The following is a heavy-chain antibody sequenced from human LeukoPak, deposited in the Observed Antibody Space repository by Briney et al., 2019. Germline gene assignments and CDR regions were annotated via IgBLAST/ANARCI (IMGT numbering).Heavy chain of an antibody. V-gene: IGHV3-20*04. CDR3: ARWASGLTGTTGGGYFDY. J-gene: IGHJ4*02. Sequence: GGSLGLSCAASGFTFDDYGMSWVRQAPGKGLEWVAGINWNSGSTGYADSVKGRFTISRDNAKNSLYLQMNSLRGEDTALYYCARWASGLTGTTGGGYFDYWGQGTLVTVSS. CDR2: INWNSGST. D-gene: IGHD1-20*01. CDR1: GFTFDDYG.